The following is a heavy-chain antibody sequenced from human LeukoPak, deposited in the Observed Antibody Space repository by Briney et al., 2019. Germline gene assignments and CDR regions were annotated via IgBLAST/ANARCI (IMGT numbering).Heavy chain of an antibody. J-gene: IGHJ4*02. CDR2: IIPMSTTT. CDR3: ARPRTYYDFWSGYPPFDY. Sequence: SVKVSCKASGGTFISHSFNWVRQAPGRGLEWMGGIIPMSTTTKYAQKFQGRVTITADEFTSTVFMELSGLRFEDTAVYYCARPRTYYDFWSGYPPFDYWGQGTLVTVSS. D-gene: IGHD3-3*01. CDR1: GGTFISHS. V-gene: IGHV1-69*13.